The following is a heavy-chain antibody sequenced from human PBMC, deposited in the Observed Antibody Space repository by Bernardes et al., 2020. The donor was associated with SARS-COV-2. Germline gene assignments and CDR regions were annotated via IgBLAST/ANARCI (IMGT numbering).Heavy chain of an antibody. CDR3: ARHPPREGAVLGEFDY. CDR1: GASIGRYY. J-gene: IGHJ4*02. D-gene: IGHD2-8*02. CDR2: IYYTGST. Sequence: SETLSLTCTVSGASIGRYYWSWSRQPPGKGLEWIGYIYYTGSTNYNPSLKSRVTMSIGTSKTQFSLKLSPVTAADTAVYYCARHPPREGAVLGEFDYWGQGTLVTVSS. V-gene: IGHV4-59*08.